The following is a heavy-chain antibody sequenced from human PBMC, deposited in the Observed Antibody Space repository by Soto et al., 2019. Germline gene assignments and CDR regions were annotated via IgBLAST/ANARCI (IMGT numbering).Heavy chain of an antibody. J-gene: IGHJ4*02. CDR3: ARRRGSGYYDYFDH. V-gene: IGHV4-59*01. D-gene: IGHD3-3*01. Sequence: PSETLSLTCTVSGGSISSYYWSWIRQPPGKGLEWIGYIYYSGSTNYNPSLKSRVTISVDTSKNQFSLKLSSVTAADTAVYYCARRRGSGYYDYFDHWGQGTLVTVSS. CDR1: GGSISSYY. CDR2: IYYSGST.